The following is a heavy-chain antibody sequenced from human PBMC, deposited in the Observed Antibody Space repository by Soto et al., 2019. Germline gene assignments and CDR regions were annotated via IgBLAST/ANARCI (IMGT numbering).Heavy chain of an antibody. CDR3: GRRLTFVWGALVWGYMDV. Sequence: QVQLQESGPGLVKPSQTLSLTCTVSGGSITSGADYWTWIRQYPGKGLEWIGYIYYTGSTSYNPSLQSRLSISVDTSKNQFSLNLSSVTAADTAVYYCGRRLTFVWGALVWGYMDVWGKGTTVTVSS. CDR2: IYYTGST. D-gene: IGHD3-16*01. CDR1: GGSITSGADY. J-gene: IGHJ6*03. V-gene: IGHV4-31*03.